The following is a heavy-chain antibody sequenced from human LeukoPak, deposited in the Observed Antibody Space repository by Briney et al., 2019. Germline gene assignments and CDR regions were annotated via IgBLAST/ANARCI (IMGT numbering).Heavy chain of an antibody. CDR1: GGSFSGDY. V-gene: IGHV4-34*01. J-gene: IGHJ6*03. Sequence: PSETLSLTCAVSGGSFSGDYWTWLRPLPGKGLEWIGEIYHTGNTNYNPSLKSRVTISEDTAKSQVSLNLSSVTAADTAVFYCARGGRSTPNYYLDVWGKGTTVSFS. D-gene: IGHD2-15*01. CDR2: IYHTGNT. CDR3: ARGGRSTPNYYLDV.